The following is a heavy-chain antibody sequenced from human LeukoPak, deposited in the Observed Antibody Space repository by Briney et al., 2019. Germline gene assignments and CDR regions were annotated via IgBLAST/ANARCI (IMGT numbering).Heavy chain of an antibody. J-gene: IGHJ1*01. CDR2: IRADNGDT. Sequence: ASVRVSCKTSGYKFLSHGISWVRQAPGQGLEWLGWIRADNGDTRSAQKFQGRFTMTTDTSTSTAHMELRSLRSDDTAVYYCARDWPTVIADFWGQGTLVTVSS. D-gene: IGHD4-11*01. V-gene: IGHV1-18*04. CDR3: ARDWPTVIADF. CDR1: GYKFLSHG.